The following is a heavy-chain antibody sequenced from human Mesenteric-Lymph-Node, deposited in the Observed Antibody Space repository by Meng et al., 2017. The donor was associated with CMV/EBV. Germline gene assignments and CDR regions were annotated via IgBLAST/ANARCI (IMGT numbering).Heavy chain of an antibody. CDR3: ARGLGGPGDWFDP. CDR1: GGSINRYY. CDR2: LYYSGSGRT. J-gene: IGHJ5*02. D-gene: IGHD3-16*01. V-gene: IGHV4-59*01. Sequence: GSLRLSCTVSGGSINRYYWSWIRQPPGKGLEWIGYLYYSGSGRTSYNPLLKSRVTISVDTSKNQVSLKLSSVTAADTAVYYCARGLGGPGDWFDPWGQGTLVTVSS.